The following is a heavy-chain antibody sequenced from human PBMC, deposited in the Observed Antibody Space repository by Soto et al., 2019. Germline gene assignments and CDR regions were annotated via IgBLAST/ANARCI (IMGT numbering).Heavy chain of an antibody. J-gene: IGHJ5*02. CDR3: ARHPGRRIAAAGTGWFDP. Sequence: QLQLQESGPGLVKPSEPLSLTCTVSGGSISSSSYYWGWIRQPPGKGLEWIGSIYYSGSTYYNPSLKSRVTISVDTSKNQFSLKLSSVTAADTAVYYCARHPGRRIAAAGTGWFDPWGQGTLVTVSS. V-gene: IGHV4-39*01. CDR2: IYYSGST. CDR1: GGSISSSSYY. D-gene: IGHD6-13*01.